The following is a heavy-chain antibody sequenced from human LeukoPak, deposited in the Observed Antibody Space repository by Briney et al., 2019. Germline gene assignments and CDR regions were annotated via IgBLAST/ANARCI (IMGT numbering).Heavy chain of an antibody. V-gene: IGHV4-39*01. J-gene: IGHJ4*02. Sequence: SETLSLTCTVSGGSISSSSYYWGWIRQPPGKGLGWIGSIYYSGSTYYNPSLKSRVTISVDTSKNQFSLKLSSVTAADTAVYYCARYDSSGYRPDYWGQGTLVTVSS. CDR3: ARYDSSGYRPDY. CDR2: IYYSGST. D-gene: IGHD3-22*01. CDR1: GGSISSSSYY.